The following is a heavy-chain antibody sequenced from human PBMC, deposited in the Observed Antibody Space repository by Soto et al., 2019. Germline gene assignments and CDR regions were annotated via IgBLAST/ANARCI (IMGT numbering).Heavy chain of an antibody. CDR3: ARREIQGPIDY. Sequence: SETLSWTCAVSGYSVSSSNWGGWIWHPPGKGLEWIGYIYYSGTNYYNPSLKSRVTMSVDTSKNQFSLKLTSVTAVDTAVYYCARREIQGPIDYWGQGTLVTVSS. D-gene: IGHD1-26*01. V-gene: IGHV4-28*01. J-gene: IGHJ4*02. CDR2: IYYSGTN. CDR1: GYSVSSSNW.